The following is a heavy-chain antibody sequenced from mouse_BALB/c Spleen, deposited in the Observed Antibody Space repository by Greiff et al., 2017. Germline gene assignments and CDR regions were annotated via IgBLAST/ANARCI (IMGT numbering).Heavy chain of an antibody. V-gene: IGHV2-2*02. CDR1: GFSLTSYG. CDR3: ARNLRDGYYNGYAMDY. Sequence: QVQLQQSGPGLVQPSQSLSITCTVSGFSLTSYGVHWVRQSPGKGLEWLGVIWSGGSTDYNAAFISRLSISKDNSKSQVFFKMNSLQANDTAIYYCARNLRDGYYNGYAMDYWGQGTSITVSS. CDR2: IWSGGST. D-gene: IGHD2-3*01. J-gene: IGHJ4*01.